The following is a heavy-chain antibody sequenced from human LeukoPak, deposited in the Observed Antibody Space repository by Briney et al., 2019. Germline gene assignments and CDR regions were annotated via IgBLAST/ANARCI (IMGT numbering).Heavy chain of an antibody. CDR2: ISSSTTTV. Sequence: GGSLRLSCAASGFILSDYHMDWVRQAPGRGLEWVSYISSSTTTVYYADSVKGRFTISRDNAKNSLYLQMNSLRDEDTAVYYCARGKTYDSSGYYLPLFDYWGQGTLVTVSS. CDR1: GFILSDYH. V-gene: IGHV3-48*02. J-gene: IGHJ4*02. D-gene: IGHD3-22*01. CDR3: ARGKTYDSSGYYLPLFDY.